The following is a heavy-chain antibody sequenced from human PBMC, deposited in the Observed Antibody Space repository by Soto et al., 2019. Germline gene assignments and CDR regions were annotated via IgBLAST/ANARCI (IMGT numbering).Heavy chain of an antibody. J-gene: IGHJ5*02. D-gene: IGHD6-13*01. Sequence: PSETLSLTCTVAGGSISSYYWSWIRQPPGKGLEWIGYIYYSGSTNYNPSLKSRVTISVDTSKNQFSLKLSSVAAPDTAIYYCVTTRGIAVGGSFDHWGQGTLVTVSS. CDR1: GGSISSYY. V-gene: IGHV4-59*08. CDR2: IYYSGST. CDR3: VTTRGIAVGGSFDH.